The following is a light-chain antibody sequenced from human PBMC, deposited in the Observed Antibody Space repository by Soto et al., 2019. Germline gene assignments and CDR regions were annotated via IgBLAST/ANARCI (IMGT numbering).Light chain of an antibody. CDR1: QSVGSN. CDR3: QQYNNRPPWT. V-gene: IGKV3-15*01. Sequence: EIVITQSPATLSVSPGERATLSCRASQSVGSNLAWYQQKPGQAPRLLMYGASTRATGVPARFSGSGSGAEFTLTISSRQSEDFAVYYCQQYNNRPPWTFGQGTKVEIE. J-gene: IGKJ1*01. CDR2: GAS.